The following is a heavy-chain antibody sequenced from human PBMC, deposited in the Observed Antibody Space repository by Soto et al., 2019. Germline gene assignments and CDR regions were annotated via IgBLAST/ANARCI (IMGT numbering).Heavy chain of an antibody. Sequence: PSETLSLTCTVSGGSISSYYWSWIRQPPGKGLEWIGYIYYSGSTNYNPSLKSRVTISVDTSKNQFSLKLSSVTAADTAVYYCARHLGDSGYESFDYWGHGTLVTVSS. CDR1: GGSISSYY. D-gene: IGHD5-12*01. CDR2: IYYSGST. CDR3: ARHLGDSGYESFDY. V-gene: IGHV4-59*08. J-gene: IGHJ4*01.